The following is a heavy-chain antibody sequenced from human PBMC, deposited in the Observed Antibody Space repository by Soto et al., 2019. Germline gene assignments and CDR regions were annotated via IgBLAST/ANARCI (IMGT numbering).Heavy chain of an antibody. J-gene: IGHJ4*02. Sequence: GASVKVSCKASGYTFTSYDINWVRQATGQGLEWMGWMNPNSGNTGYAQKFQGRVTMTRNTSISTAYMELSSPRSEDTAVYYCARGITMVRGAIPGYWGQGTLVTVSS. CDR2: MNPNSGNT. CDR3: ARGITMVRGAIPGY. CDR1: GYTFTSYD. V-gene: IGHV1-8*01. D-gene: IGHD3-10*01.